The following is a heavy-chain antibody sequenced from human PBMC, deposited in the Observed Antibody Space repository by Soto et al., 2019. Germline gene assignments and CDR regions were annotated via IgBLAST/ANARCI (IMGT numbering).Heavy chain of an antibody. V-gene: IGHV4-59*01. CDR1: GTSIRGYY. CDR2: IYYTGTT. J-gene: IGHJ4*02. D-gene: IGHD3-10*01. CDR3: AREVASFGSNHFDS. Sequence: SETLSLTCIVSGTSIRGYYWTWIRQPPGKGLEWIGYIYYTGTTKYNPSLKSRVAISVDTSKNQFSLRLNSVTAADTAVYYCAREVASFGSNHFDSWGQGALVTVSS.